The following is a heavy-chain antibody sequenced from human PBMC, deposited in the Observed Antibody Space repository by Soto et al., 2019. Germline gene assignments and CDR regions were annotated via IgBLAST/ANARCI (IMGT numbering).Heavy chain of an antibody. CDR3: AKPIAAHAAFDI. J-gene: IGHJ3*02. D-gene: IGHD6-13*01. CDR1: GYSFTSYW. Sequence: ESLKISCKGSGYSFTSYWIGWVRQMPEKGLEWMGIIYPGDSDTRYSPSFQGQVTISADKSISTAYLQWSSLKASDTAMYCCAKPIAAHAAFDIWGQGTMVTVSS. CDR2: IYPGDSDT. V-gene: IGHV5-51*01.